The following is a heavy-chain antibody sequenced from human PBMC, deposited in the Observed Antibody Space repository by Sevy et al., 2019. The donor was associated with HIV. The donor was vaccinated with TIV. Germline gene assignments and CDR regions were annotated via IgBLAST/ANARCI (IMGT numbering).Heavy chain of an antibody. D-gene: IGHD4-17*01. Sequence: ASVKVSCKASGYIFTDYYIHWVRQAPGQRLEWMAWINSDSGVTNSAQRFQGEVTVTRDTSLNTAYLDLSRLKSNDTAIYFCARLTTKPTSDLYGMDVWGQGTTVTVSS. CDR3: ARLTTKPTSDLYGMDV. V-gene: IGHV1-2*02. J-gene: IGHJ6*02. CDR1: GYIFTDYY. CDR2: INSDSGVT.